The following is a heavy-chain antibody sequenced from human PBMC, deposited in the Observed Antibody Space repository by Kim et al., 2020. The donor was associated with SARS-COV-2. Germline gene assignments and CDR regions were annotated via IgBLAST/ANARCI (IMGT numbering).Heavy chain of an antibody. CDR3: GRDPRYSGSYSDF. J-gene: IGHJ4*01. CDR1: GYTFTDYG. D-gene: IGHD1-26*01. Sequence: ASVKVSCKASGYTFTDYGVSWFRQAPGQGPEWMGWISTYSGATNYAQKLQDRITVTTDTSTTTVYMELRSLTSDDTAVYFCGRDPRYSGSYSDFWGQGTRVNVSS. CDR2: ISTYSGAT. V-gene: IGHV1-18*04.